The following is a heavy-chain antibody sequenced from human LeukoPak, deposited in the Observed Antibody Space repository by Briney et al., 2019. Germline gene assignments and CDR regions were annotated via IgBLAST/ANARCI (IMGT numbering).Heavy chain of an antibody. J-gene: IGHJ4*02. V-gene: IGHV1-46*01. D-gene: IGHD3-22*01. CDR3: ARALSSGYYRYYFDY. Sequence: ASVKVSCKASGYTFTSYYMHWVRQAPGQGLEWMGIINPSGGSTSYAQKFQGKVTMTRDTSTSTVYMELSSLRSEDTAVYYCARALSSGYYRYYFDYWGQGTLVTVSS. CDR2: INPSGGST. CDR1: GYTFTSYY.